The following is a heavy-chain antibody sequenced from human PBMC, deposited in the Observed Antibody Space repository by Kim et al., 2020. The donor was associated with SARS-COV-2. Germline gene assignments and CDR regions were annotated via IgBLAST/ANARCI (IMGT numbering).Heavy chain of an antibody. D-gene: IGHD3-3*01. CDR3: ARAGSPPGGFLEWLPRPTRFDP. CDR1: GGSISSGDYY. V-gene: IGHV4-30-4*01. CDR2: IYYSGST. Sequence: SETLSLTCTVSGGSISSGDYYWSWIRQPPGKGLEWIGYIYYSGSTYYNPSLKSRVTISVDTSKNQFSLKLSSVTAADTAVYYCARAGSPPGGFLEWLPRPTRFDPWGQGTLVTVSS. J-gene: IGHJ5*02.